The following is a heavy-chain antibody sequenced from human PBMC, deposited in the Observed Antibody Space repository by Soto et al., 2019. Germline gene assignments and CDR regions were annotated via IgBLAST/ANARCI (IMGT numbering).Heavy chain of an antibody. CDR3: ANGRATYGLLTHDY. CDR1: GFALSDYY. J-gene: IGHJ4*02. Sequence: GGSLRLSCAGSGFALSDYYMNWIRQAPGKGLEWVAYITSSATTIFYADSVKGRFTISRDNAKNSLYLQMNSLTAEDTAVYYCANGRATYGLLTHDYWGQGTLVTVSS. CDR2: ITSSATTI. D-gene: IGHD3-10*01. V-gene: IGHV3-11*01.